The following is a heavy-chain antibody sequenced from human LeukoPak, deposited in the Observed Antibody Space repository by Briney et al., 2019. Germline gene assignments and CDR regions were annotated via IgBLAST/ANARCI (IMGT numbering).Heavy chain of an antibody. CDR3: ATIMLAAATTYYFDY. CDR2: FDPEDGET. CDR1: GYTLTELS. Sequence: ASVKVSCKVSGYTLTELSMHWVRQAPGKGLEWMGGFDPEDGETIYAQKFQGRVTMTEDTSTDTAYMELSSLRSEDTAVYYCATIMLAAATTYYFDYWGQGTLVTVSS. D-gene: IGHD6-13*01. J-gene: IGHJ4*02. V-gene: IGHV1-24*01.